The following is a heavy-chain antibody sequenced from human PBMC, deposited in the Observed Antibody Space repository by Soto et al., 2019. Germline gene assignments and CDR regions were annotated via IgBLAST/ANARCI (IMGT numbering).Heavy chain of an antibody. Sequence: GGSLRLSCAASGFTVSSNYMSWVRQAPGKGLEWVSVIYSGGSTYYADSVKGRFTISRDNSKNTLYLQMNSLRAEDTAVYYCATPLGLTGTLNYYYGMDVWGQGTTVTVSS. D-gene: IGHD7-27*01. CDR3: ATPLGLTGTLNYYYGMDV. V-gene: IGHV3-53*01. J-gene: IGHJ6*02. CDR2: IYSGGST. CDR1: GFTVSSNY.